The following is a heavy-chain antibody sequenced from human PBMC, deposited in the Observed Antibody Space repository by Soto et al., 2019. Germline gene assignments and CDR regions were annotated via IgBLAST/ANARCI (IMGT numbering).Heavy chain of an antibody. CDR1: GYTLTELS. CDR2: FDPEDGET. CDR3: ATAGFRPDFGSGYPNDY. V-gene: IGHV1-24*01. Sequence: ASVKVSCKVSGYTLTELSMHCVRQAPGKGLEWMGGFDPEDGETIYAQKFQGRVTMTEDTSTDTAYMELSSLRSEDTAVYYCATAGFRPDFGSGYPNDYWGQGTLVTVSS. D-gene: IGHD3-3*01. J-gene: IGHJ4*02.